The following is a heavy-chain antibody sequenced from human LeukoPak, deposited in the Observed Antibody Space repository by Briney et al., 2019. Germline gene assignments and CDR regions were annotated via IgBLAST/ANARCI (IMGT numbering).Heavy chain of an antibody. D-gene: IGHD4-11*01. CDR1: GGPFSGYY. V-gene: IGHV4-34*01. J-gene: IGHJ4*02. Sequence: SETLSLTCAVSGGPFSGYYWTWIRQPPGKGLEWIGEINHSGSANYNPSLMSRVTISLDTSKNHFSLNLSSVTAADTAVYYCARGQGTVTTHWGQGTLVTVSS. CDR2: INHSGSA. CDR3: ARGQGTVTTH.